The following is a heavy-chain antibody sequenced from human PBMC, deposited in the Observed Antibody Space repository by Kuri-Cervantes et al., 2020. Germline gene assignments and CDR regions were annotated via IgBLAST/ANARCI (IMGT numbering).Heavy chain of an antibody. V-gene: IGHV3-30-3*01. J-gene: IGHJ4*02. CDR1: GFTFSSYA. D-gene: IGHD3-16*01. CDR3: ARDLSFGGPFDY. CDR2: ISYDGNNK. Sequence: GESLKISCAASGFTFSSYAMHWVCQAPGKGLEWVAIISYDGNNKYYADSVKGRFTISRDNSKNTLYLQMNSLRAEDTAVFYCARDLSFGGPFDYWGQGTLVTVSS.